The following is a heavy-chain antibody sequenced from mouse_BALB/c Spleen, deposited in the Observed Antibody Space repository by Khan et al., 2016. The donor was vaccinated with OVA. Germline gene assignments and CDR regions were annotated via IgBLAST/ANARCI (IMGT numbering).Heavy chain of an antibody. V-gene: IGHV1S127*01. D-gene: IGHD1-1*01. CDR1: GYTFTSNW. CDR2: IDPSNSET. J-gene: IGHJ4*01. Sequence: QVQLQQSGPEVVRPGASVKMSCKASGYTFTSNWMHWVKQRPGQGLEWIGMIDPSNSETRLNQKFNDKATLNVDKSSNTAYLQLRSLTSEDSAVYFCARSLVWTTVRAMDYWGQGSSVTVSS. CDR3: ARSLVWTTVRAMDY.